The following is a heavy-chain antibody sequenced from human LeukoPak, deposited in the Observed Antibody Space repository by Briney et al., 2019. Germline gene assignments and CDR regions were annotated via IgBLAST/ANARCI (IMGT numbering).Heavy chain of an antibody. CDR2: FDPEDGET. V-gene: IGHV1-24*01. CDR1: GYTLTELS. D-gene: IGHD3-10*01. CDR3: ATVVPDITMVRGVIFMPGY. J-gene: IGHJ4*02. Sequence: ASVKVSCKVSGYTLTELSMHWVRQAPGKGLEWMGGFDPEDGETIYAQKFRGRVTMTEDTSTDTAYMELSSLRSEDTAVYYCATVVPDITMVRGVIFMPGYWGQGTLVTVSS.